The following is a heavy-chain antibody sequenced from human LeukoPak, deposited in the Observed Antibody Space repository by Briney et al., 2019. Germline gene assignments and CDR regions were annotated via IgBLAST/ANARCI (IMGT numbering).Heavy chain of an antibody. CDR3: ASDVTGTLTYDY. CDR1: GGSFSGYY. V-gene: IGHV4-34*01. D-gene: IGHD1-20*01. CDR2: INHSGST. Sequence: PSETLSLTCAVYGGSFSGYYWSWIRQPPGKGLEWIGEINHSGSTNYNPSLKSRVTISVDTSKNQFSLKLSSVTAADTAVYYCASDVTGTLTYDYWGQGTLVTVSS. J-gene: IGHJ4*02.